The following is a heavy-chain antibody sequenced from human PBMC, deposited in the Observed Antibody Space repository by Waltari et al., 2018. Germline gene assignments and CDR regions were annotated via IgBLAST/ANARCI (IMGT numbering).Heavy chain of an antibody. J-gene: IGHJ6*03. V-gene: IGHV3-23*03. CDR1: GFDFCTFP. CDR2: IYSYGDT. D-gene: IGHD1-1*01. Sequence: EVQLLESGGGLVQPGGSLRLSCAASGFDFCTFPMAGVRQAPGRGTDLVSVIYSYGDTYYPDSVKGRFTTSRDDAKATLYLQMNSLGPDDTAVYKCARRVNDFYYMDVWGKGTTVTVSS. CDR3: ARRVNDFYYMDV.